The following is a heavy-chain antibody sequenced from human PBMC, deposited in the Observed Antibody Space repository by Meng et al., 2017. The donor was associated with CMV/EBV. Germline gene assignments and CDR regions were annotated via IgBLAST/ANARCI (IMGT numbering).Heavy chain of an antibody. CDR3: ARDGHYDFWSGYLRY. Sequence: SETLSLTCTVSGGSVSIVSYYWSWLRQPPGKGLEWIGYIFYSRSTNYNPSLKTRFTISLDTSKKQFSLKLSSVTAADTTVYYCARDGHYDFWSGYLRYWGQGTLVTVSS. CDR1: GGSVSIVSYY. D-gene: IGHD3-3*01. CDR2: IFYSRST. J-gene: IGHJ4*02. V-gene: IGHV4-61*01.